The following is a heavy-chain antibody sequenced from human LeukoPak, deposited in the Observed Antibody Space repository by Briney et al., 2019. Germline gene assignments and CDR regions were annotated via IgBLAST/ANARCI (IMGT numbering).Heavy chain of an antibody. CDR1: GFTFDDYA. Sequence: GMSLRLSCAASGFTFDDYAMHWVRQAPGKGLEWVSGISWNSGSIGYADSVKGRFTISRDNAKDSLYLQMNSLRAEDTVLYYCAKEQLSTGMDVWGKGTTVTVSS. V-gene: IGHV3-9*01. J-gene: IGHJ6*03. CDR3: AKEQLSTGMDV. CDR2: ISWNSGSI. D-gene: IGHD6-6*01.